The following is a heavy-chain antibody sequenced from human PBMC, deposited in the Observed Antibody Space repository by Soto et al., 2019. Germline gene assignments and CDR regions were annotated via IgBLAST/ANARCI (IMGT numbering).Heavy chain of an antibody. D-gene: IGHD3-3*01. J-gene: IGHJ6*03. CDR1: GGSISSGGYY. CDR2: IYYSGST. V-gene: IGHV4-31*03. Sequence: QVQLQESGPGLVKPSQTLSLTCTVSGGSISSGGYYWSWIRQHPGKGLEWIGYIYYSGSTCYNPSLKSRVTMSVDTSKNQFSLKLSSVTAADTAVYYCARVDFDVDYYFYLDVWGKGTTVTVSS. CDR3: ARVDFDVDYYFYLDV.